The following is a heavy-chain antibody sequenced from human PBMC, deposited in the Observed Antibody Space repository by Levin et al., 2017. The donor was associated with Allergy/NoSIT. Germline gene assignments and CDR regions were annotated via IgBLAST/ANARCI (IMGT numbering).Heavy chain of an antibody. Sequence: LSLTCAASGFTFSNYAMNWVRQAPGKGLEWVSAITGSGGSTYYADSAKGRFTISRDNSLNTLYLQINSLRGEDTAVYYCAKGMHQWLSGPEYWGQGTLVTVSS. D-gene: IGHD6-19*01. CDR2: ITGSGGST. V-gene: IGHV3-23*01. J-gene: IGHJ4*02. CDR1: GFTFSNYA. CDR3: AKGMHQWLSGPEY.